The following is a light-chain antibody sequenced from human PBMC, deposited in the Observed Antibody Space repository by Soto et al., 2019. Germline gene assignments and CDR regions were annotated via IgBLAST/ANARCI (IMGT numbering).Light chain of an antibody. V-gene: IGLV2-8*01. CDR1: SSDIGTYDY. CDR3: TSYTGDDFTFV. J-gene: IGLJ1*01. CDR2: EVS. Sequence: QSALTQPPSASGSLGQSVTISCTGPSSDIGTYDYVSWYQQHPGRAPKLIIFEVSKRPLGVPDRFSGSKSGNPASLIVSGLQPDDEAEYHCTSYTGDDFTFVFGTGTKVTVL.